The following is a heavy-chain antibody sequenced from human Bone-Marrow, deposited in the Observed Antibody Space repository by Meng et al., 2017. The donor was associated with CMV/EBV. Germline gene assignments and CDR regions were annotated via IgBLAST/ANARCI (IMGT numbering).Heavy chain of an antibody. CDR2: IYTSGST. CDR1: GGSISSYY. Sequence: GQRQGSGPELGKPSETLSLTGTASGGSISSYYWSWTRKPAGKGLEWIGRIYTSGSTNYNPSLKSRVTMSVDTSKNQFSLKLSSVTAADTAVYYCARLGWELPYFDYWGQGTLVTVSS. J-gene: IGHJ4*02. D-gene: IGHD1-26*01. CDR3: ARLGWELPYFDY. V-gene: IGHV4-4*07.